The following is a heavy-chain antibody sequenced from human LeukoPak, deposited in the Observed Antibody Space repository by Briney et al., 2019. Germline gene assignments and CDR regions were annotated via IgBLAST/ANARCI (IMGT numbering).Heavy chain of an antibody. Sequence: GGSLRLSCAASGFTFSSYWLSWVRQAPGKGLECVATIKQDGSDKYYVDSVKGRFTISRDDAKNSLFLQMNSLRAEDTAVYYCARGTGIFEYWGQGTLVTVPS. J-gene: IGHJ4*02. CDR2: IKQDGSDK. V-gene: IGHV3-7*01. CDR1: GFTFSSYW. D-gene: IGHD3/OR15-3a*01. CDR3: ARGTGIFEY.